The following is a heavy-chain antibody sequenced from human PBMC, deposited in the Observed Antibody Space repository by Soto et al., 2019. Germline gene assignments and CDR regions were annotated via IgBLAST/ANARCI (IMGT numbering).Heavy chain of an antibody. V-gene: IGHV3-23*01. Sequence: EVQLLESGGGLVQPGGSLRLSCAASGFTFNNYAMSWVRQAPGKGLEWVSAISGGGDTTSYADSVKGRFTVSRDGSKNTLYLQMISLRAEDTAVYYCAKGRDGSGSLAPRVDFWGQGTLVTVSS. CDR2: ISGGGDTT. CDR1: GFTFNNYA. J-gene: IGHJ4*02. D-gene: IGHD3-10*01. CDR3: AKGRDGSGSLAPRVDF.